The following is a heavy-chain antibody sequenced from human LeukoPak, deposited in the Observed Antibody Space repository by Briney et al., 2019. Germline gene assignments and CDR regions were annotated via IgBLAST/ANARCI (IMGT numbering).Heavy chain of an antibody. CDR2: IIPILGIA. D-gene: IGHD6-6*01. V-gene: IGHV1-69*04. CDR3: ARDLGYSSSSAIPLDY. Sequence: SVKVSCKASGGTFSSYAISWVRQAPGQGVEWMGRIIPILGIANYAQKLQGRVTMTTDTSTSTAYMELRSLRSDDTAIFYCARDLGYSSSSAIPLDYWGQGTLVTVSS. J-gene: IGHJ4*02. CDR1: GGTFSSYA.